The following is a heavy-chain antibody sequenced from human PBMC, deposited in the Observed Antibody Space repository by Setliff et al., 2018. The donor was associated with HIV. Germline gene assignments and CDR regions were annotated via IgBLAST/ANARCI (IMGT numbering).Heavy chain of an antibody. CDR1: GGSINSNY. J-gene: IGHJ6*03. CDR3: ARVGVDVVRHHYYYMDV. D-gene: IGHD3-10*01. V-gene: IGHV4-59*01. CDR2: IYYSGST. Sequence: PSETLSLTCTVSGGSINSNYWGWIRQPPGKGLEWIGYIYYSGSTNYNPSLKSRVTISVDTSKNQFSLKLSSVTAADTAVYYCARVGVDVVRHHYYYMDVWGKGTTVTVSS.